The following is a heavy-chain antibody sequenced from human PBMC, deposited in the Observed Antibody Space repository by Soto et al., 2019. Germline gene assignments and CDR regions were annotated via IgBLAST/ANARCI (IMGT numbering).Heavy chain of an antibody. CDR1: GFTCSSYA. Sequence: WWSLRLSCGASGFTCSSYAMGWVRQGPGKGLEWVAVVSIGGSTHYADSVRGRFTISRDNSKNTLSLQMNSLTAEDTAVYFCAKRRGAGGHFDYWGQGALVTVSS. D-gene: IGHD2-15*01. CDR3: AKRRGAGGHFDY. J-gene: IGHJ4*02. V-gene: IGHV3-23*01. CDR2: VSIGGST.